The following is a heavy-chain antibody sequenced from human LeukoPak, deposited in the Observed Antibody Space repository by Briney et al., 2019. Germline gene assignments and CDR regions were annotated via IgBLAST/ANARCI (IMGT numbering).Heavy chain of an antibody. CDR1: GYRFTTFW. V-gene: IGHV5-51*01. Sequence: GESLKISCRVSGYRFTTFWIGWVRQMPGKGMELMGFIYPDDADTEYSPSFLGQVTISADKSIKTVYLQWSSLKASDTAMYYCARGRGGYTGYENFDYWGQGTLVTVSS. D-gene: IGHD5-12*01. CDR2: IYPDDADT. CDR3: ARGRGGYTGYENFDY. J-gene: IGHJ4*02.